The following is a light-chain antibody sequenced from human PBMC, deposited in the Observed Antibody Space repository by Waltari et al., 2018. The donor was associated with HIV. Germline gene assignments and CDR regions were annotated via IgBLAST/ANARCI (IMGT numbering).Light chain of an antibody. J-gene: IGLJ1*01. V-gene: IGLV2-11*01. CDR1: TSDVGFYDY. CDR3: CAYAAGHVSYV. CDR2: DVN. Sequence: QSALTQPPSVSGSPGQSVTISCTGTTSDVGFYDYVSWYQQYPGKAPKLIIFDVNQRPSGVPERFSGPKSGNTASLTISGLQPGDEADYFCCAYAAGHVSYVFGNGTAVAVL.